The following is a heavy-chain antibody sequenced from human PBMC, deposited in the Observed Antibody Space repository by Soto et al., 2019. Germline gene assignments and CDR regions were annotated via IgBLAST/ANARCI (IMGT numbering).Heavy chain of an antibody. J-gene: IGHJ3*02. D-gene: IGHD2-15*01. Sequence: GGSLRLSCAASGFTFSSYSMNWVRQAPGKGLEWVSSISSSSSYIYYADSVKGRFTISRDNAKNSLYLQMNSLRAEDTAVYYCARDRVAVAVGFDIWGQGTMVTVSS. CDR3: ARDRVAVAVGFDI. CDR1: GFTFSSYS. V-gene: IGHV3-21*01. CDR2: ISSSSSYI.